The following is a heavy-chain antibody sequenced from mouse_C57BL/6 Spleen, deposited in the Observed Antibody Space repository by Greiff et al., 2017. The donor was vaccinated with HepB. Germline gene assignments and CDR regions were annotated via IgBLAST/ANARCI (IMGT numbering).Heavy chain of an antibody. D-gene: IGHD1-1*01. V-gene: IGHV1-9*01. CDR3: AREEASTVVAKSYWYFDV. Sequence: QVQLQQSGAELMKPGASVKLSCKATGYTFTGYWIEWVKQRPGHGLEWIGEILPGSGSTNYNEKFKGKATFTADTSSNTAYMQLSSLTTEDSAIYYCAREEASTVVAKSYWYFDVWGTGTTVTVSS. CDR1: GYTFTGYW. J-gene: IGHJ1*03. CDR2: ILPGSGST.